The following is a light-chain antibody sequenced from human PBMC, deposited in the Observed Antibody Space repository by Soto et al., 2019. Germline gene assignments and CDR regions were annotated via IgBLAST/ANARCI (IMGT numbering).Light chain of an antibody. CDR1: SSDIGKYNL. J-gene: IGLJ2*01. CDR2: EVT. V-gene: IGLV2-23*02. CDR3: SSSAGVTALL. Sequence: QSVLTQPASVSGSPGQSITISCTGASSDIGKYNLVSWYQQHPGQAPKLMIYEVTKRPSGVSNRFSGSKSGNTASLTISGLQTEDEADYFCSSSAGVTALLFGGGTKLTVL.